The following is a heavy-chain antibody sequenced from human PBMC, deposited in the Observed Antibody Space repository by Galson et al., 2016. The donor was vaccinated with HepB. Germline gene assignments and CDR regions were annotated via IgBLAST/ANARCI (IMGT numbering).Heavy chain of an antibody. CDR3: ARDKAAAGDYMDV. V-gene: IGHV3-48*02. CDR1: GFTFSIYS. D-gene: IGHD6-13*01. CDR2: ISAGSSTI. J-gene: IGHJ6*03. Sequence: SLRLSCAASGFTFSIYSMNWVRQAPGKGLEWVSYISAGSSTIYYADSVKGRFTISRDNAKNSLYLQMNSLRDEDTAVYYCARDKAAAGDYMDVWGKGTTVTVSS.